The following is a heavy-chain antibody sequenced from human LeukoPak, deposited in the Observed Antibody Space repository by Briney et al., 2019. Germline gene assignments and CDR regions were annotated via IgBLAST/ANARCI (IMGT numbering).Heavy chain of an antibody. Sequence: SETLSLTCTVSGGSISSYYWSWIRQPPGKGLEWIGYIYYSGSTNYNPSLKSRVTISVDTSKNQFSLKLSSVTAADTAVYYCARDSIVYDFWSGYQNWFDPGAREPWSPSPQ. D-gene: IGHD3-3*01. J-gene: IGHJ5*02. CDR3: ARDSIVYDFWSGYQNWFDP. CDR1: GGSISSYY. CDR2: IYYSGST. V-gene: IGHV4-59*01.